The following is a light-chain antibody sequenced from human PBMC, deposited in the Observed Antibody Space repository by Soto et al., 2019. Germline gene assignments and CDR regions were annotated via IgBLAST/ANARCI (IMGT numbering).Light chain of an antibody. J-gene: IGKJ1*01. Sequence: EIVMTQSPATLSVSPGERATLSCRASQSVSRNLAWYQQKPGQAPRLLIYGASTSATGIPARFSGSGSGTEFTLIISSLQTENFEVYYCQQYNNWMTFGQWTKLDIK. V-gene: IGKV3-15*01. CDR2: GAS. CDR1: QSVSRN. CDR3: QQYNNWMT.